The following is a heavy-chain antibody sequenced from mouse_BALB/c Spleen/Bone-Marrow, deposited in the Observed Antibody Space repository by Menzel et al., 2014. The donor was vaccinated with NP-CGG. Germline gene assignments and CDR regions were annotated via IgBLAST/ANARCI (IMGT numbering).Heavy chain of an antibody. V-gene: IGHV1-80*01. CDR1: GYAFSSYW. J-gene: IGHJ2*01. Sequence: LVESGAELVRPGSSVKISRTASGYAFSSYWMIWVKQRPGQGLEWIGQIYPGDGDTNYNGKFKGKATLTVDKSSSTAYMQLSSLTSEDSAVYFCARSGYGSNYDYWGQGTTLTVSS. CDR3: ARSGYGSNYDY. D-gene: IGHD1-1*01. CDR2: IYPGDGDT.